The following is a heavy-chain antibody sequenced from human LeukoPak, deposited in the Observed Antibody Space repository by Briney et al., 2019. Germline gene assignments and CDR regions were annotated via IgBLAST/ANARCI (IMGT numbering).Heavy chain of an antibody. V-gene: IGHV4-4*02. D-gene: IGHD3-22*01. CDR3: ARDAYDSSGYSFDY. CDR2: IYHSGNT. J-gene: IGHJ4*02. CDR1: GGSISSSNR. Sequence: PSGTLSLTCAVSGGSISSSNRWSWVRQPPGKGLEWIGEIYHSGNTNYNPSLKSRVTISVDKSKNQFSLKLSSVTAADTAVYYCARDAYDSSGYSFDYWGQGTLVTVSS.